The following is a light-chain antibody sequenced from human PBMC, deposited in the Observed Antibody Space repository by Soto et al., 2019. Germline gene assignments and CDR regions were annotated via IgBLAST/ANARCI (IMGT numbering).Light chain of an antibody. V-gene: IGKV3-20*01. CDR1: QIVSSSY. CDR2: GAS. CDR3: LQYGDSPQSPQT. J-gene: IGKJ1*01. Sequence: EIVLTQSPGTLSLSPGERATLSCRASQIVSSSYLAWYQQKPGQAPRLLIFGASNRATGVPDRFSGSGSGTDFTLTISRLEPEDFAVYYCLQYGDSPQSPQTFGQGTKVDI.